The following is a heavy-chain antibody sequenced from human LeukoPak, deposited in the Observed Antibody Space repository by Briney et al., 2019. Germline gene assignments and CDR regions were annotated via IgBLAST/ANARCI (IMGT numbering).Heavy chain of an antibody. CDR2: IYYSGST. CDR3: ARDRLGYCSSTSCPRGYYYYYGMDV. V-gene: IGHV4-59*01. CDR1: GGSISSYY. D-gene: IGHD2-2*01. Sequence: SETLSLTCTVSGGSISSYYWSWIRQPPGKGLEWIGYIYYSGSTNYNPSLKSRVTMSVDTSKNQFSLKLSSVTAADTAVYYCARDRLGYCSSTSCPRGYYYYYGMDVWGQGTTVTVSS. J-gene: IGHJ6*02.